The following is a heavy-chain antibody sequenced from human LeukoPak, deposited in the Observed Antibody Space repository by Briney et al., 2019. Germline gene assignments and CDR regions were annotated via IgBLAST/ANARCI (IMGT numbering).Heavy chain of an antibody. CDR1: GGSISSYY. CDR3: ARRTRDGYNYGPSRMTDY. Sequence: SETLSLTCTVSGGSISSYYWSWIRQPPGKGLEWIGYIYYSGSTYYNPSLKSRVTISVDTSKNQFSLKLSSVTAADTAVYYCARRTRDGYNYGPSRMTDYWGQGTLVTVSS. J-gene: IGHJ4*02. CDR2: IYYSGST. D-gene: IGHD5-24*01. V-gene: IGHV4-59*12.